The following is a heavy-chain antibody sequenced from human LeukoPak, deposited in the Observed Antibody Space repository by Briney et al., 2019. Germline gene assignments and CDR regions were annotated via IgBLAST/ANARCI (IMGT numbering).Heavy chain of an antibody. CDR3: AKATYYYDSSNIQH. CDR2: ISYDGSNK. J-gene: IGHJ1*01. CDR1: GFTFSSYG. Sequence: PGRSLRLSCAASGFTFSSYGMHWVRQAPGKGLEWVAVISYDGSNKYYADSVEGRFTISRDNSKNTLYLQMNSLRAEDTAVYYCAKATYYYDSSNIQHWGQGTLVTVSS. V-gene: IGHV3-30*18. D-gene: IGHD3-22*01.